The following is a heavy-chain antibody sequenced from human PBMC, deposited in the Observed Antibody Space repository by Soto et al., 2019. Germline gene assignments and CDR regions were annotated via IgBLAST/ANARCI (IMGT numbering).Heavy chain of an antibody. CDR3: ARAGARHNWFDP. CDR2: INRSGST. J-gene: IGHJ5*02. D-gene: IGHD1-1*01. V-gene: IGHV4-34*01. Sequence: PSETLSLTCAVYGGSFSTYYWSWIRQPPGKGLEWIGEINRSGSTNYSPSLNSRVTISVDTSKNQFSLKLSSVTAADTAVYYCARAGARHNWFDPWGQGTLVTVS. CDR1: GGSFSTYY.